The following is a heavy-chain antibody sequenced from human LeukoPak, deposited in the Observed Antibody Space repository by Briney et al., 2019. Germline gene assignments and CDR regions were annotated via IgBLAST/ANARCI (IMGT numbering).Heavy chain of an antibody. CDR1: GYSISNGYY. Sequence: SETLSLTCTVSGYSISNGYYWGWIRQPPGKGLEWIGSIYHSGSIYYNPSLKSRVTISVDTSKNQLSLKLSSVTAADTAVYYCAGIAAAGIDYWGQGTLVTVSS. V-gene: IGHV4-38-2*02. D-gene: IGHD6-13*01. CDR3: AGIAAAGIDY. CDR2: IYHSGSI. J-gene: IGHJ4*02.